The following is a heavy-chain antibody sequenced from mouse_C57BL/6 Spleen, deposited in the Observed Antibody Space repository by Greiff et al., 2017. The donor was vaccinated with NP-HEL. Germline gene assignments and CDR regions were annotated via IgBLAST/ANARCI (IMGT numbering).Heavy chain of an antibody. V-gene: IGHV5-17*01. CDR3: ARTPVRGYFDV. J-gene: IGHJ1*03. CDR2: ISSGSSTI. CDR1: GFTFSDYG. Sequence: EVKLMESGGGLVKPGGSLKLSCAASGFTFSDYGMHWVRQAPEKGLEWVAYISSGSSTIYYADTVKGRFTISRDNAKNTLFLQMTSLRSEDTAMYYCARTPVRGYFDVWGTGTTVTVSS.